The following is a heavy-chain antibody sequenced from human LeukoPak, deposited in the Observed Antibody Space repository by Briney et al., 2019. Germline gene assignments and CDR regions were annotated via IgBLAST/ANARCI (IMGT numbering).Heavy chain of an antibody. CDR1: GFTFNDYG. J-gene: IGHJ4*02. CDR2: INWNGGST. Sequence: RPGGSLRLSCAASGFTFNDYGMSWVRQAPRKGLEWVSGINWNGGSTGYADSVKGRFTISRDNAKNSLYLQMNSLRAEDTALYYCARNFGGGDSSGPYSWGQGTLVTVSS. CDR3: ARNFGGGDSSGPYS. V-gene: IGHV3-20*04. D-gene: IGHD3-22*01.